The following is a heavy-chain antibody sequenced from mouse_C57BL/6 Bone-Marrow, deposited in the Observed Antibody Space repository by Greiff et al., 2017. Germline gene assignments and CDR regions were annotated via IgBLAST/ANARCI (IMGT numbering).Heavy chain of an antibody. Sequence: VKLMESGAELVKPGASVKISCKASGYTFTDYYINWVKQRPGQGLEWIGKIGPGSGSTYYNEKFKGKATLTADKSSSTAYMQLSSLTSEDSAVYFCARNPIYYYGSSSYYFDYWGQGTTLTVSS. CDR1: GYTFTDYY. V-gene: IGHV1-77*01. J-gene: IGHJ2*01. D-gene: IGHD1-1*01. CDR3: ARNPIYYYGSSSYYFDY. CDR2: IGPGSGST.